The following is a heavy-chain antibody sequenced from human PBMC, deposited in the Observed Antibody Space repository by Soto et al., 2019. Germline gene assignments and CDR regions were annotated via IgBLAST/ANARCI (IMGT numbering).Heavy chain of an antibody. V-gene: IGHV1-69*13. J-gene: IGHJ6*02. CDR1: GGTYDNYA. CDR3: ARGLRTGNYGMDV. Sequence: SVQVSCTASGGTYDNYAVTLVRQATGQGLEWLGGLIPMFETVNYAQRFQGRLTIAADESTSTAYMELTSLTSADTAIYFCARGLRTGNYGMDVWGQGTTVTVSS. CDR2: LIPMFETV. D-gene: IGHD2-15*01.